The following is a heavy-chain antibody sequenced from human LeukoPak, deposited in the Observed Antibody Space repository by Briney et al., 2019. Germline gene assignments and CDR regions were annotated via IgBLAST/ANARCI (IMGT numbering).Heavy chain of an antibody. CDR2: IKDDGSEK. D-gene: IGHD7-27*01. CDR1: GLNFRKSW. CDR3: TNWGDTWGLDF. V-gene: IGHV3-7*01. J-gene: IGHJ4*02. Sequence: TGGSLRLSCAASGLNFRKSWMTWVRQAPGRGLEWVANIKDDGSEKYYVDSVKDRFTISRDNAKNSLYLQMNSLSAEDTAVYYCTNWGDTWGLDFWGQGILVSVSS.